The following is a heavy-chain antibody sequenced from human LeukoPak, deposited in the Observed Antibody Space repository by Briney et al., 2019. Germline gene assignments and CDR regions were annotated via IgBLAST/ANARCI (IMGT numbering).Heavy chain of an antibody. V-gene: IGHV5-51*01. CDR3: GRHLHGDLYFDY. CDR1: GYSFTTYW. J-gene: IGHJ4*02. D-gene: IGHD4-17*01. Sequence: GAPLQISTEGSGYSFTTYWIGCVRQMPGKGLEWMGIIYPGDSDTSYSPSFQGQVTISADKSISTAYLQWSSLTASDTAMYYCGRHLHGDLYFDYWGQGTLVTVSS. CDR2: IYPGDSDT.